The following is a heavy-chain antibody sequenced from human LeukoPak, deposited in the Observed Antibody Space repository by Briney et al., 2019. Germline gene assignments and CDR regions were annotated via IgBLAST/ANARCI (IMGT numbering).Heavy chain of an antibody. CDR2: IYSSGST. D-gene: IGHD5-12*01. CDR3: ARVDIRTAFFDY. CDR1: GASINSHY. V-gene: IGHV4-4*07. J-gene: IGHJ4*02. Sequence: SETLSLTCTVSGASINSHYCSWIRQPAGNGLEWIGRIYSSGSTGYNPPLKSRVTMSLDPSKNQFSPNLSSVTAADTAVYYCARVDIRTAFFDYWGQGTLVTVSS.